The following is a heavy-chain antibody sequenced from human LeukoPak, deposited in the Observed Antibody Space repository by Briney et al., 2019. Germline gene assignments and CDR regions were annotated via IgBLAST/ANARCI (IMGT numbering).Heavy chain of an antibody. CDR1: GGSISSGGYY. D-gene: IGHD2-2*01. V-gene: IGHV4-31*03. CDR3: ARKGHCSSTSCYWLSWFDP. J-gene: IGHJ5*02. CDR2: IYYSGST. Sequence: PSETLSLTCTVSGGSISSGGYYWSWIRQHPGKGLEWIGYIYYSGSTYYNPSLKSRVTISVDTSKNQFSLKLSSVTAADTAVYYCARKGHCSSTSCYWLSWFDPWGQGTLVTVSS.